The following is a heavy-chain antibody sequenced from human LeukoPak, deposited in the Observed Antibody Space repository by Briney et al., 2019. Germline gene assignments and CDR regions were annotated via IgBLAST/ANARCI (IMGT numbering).Heavy chain of an antibody. V-gene: IGHV3-23*01. D-gene: IGHD1-1*01. J-gene: IGHJ4*02. CDR3: VKDVNWSTY. Sequence: QPGGSPRLSCAASGFTFSSYAMIWVRQAPGKGLEWVSVISGNGDTTYYADSVKGRFTISRDNSRNTVYLQMNSLRGDDTAVYYCVKDVNWSTYWGQGTLVTVSS. CDR2: ISGNGDTT. CDR1: GFTFSSYA.